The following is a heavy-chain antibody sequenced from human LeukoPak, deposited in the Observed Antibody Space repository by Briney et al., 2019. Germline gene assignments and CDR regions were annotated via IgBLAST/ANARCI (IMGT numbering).Heavy chain of an antibody. CDR2: ISSSSSYI. D-gene: IGHD6-19*01. Sequence: GGSLRLSCAASGFTFSSYSMNWVRQAPGKGLEWVSYISSSSSYIYYADSVKGRFTISRDNAKNSLYLQMNSLTAEDTAVYYCASWASSGWSISDYWGQGTLVTVSS. V-gene: IGHV3-21*04. CDR3: ASWASSGWSISDY. CDR1: GFTFSSYS. J-gene: IGHJ4*02.